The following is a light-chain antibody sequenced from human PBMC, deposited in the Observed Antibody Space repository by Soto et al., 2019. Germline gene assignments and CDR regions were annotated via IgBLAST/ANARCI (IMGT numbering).Light chain of an antibody. CDR1: QSISSW. V-gene: IGKV1-5*01. Sequence: DIQMTQSPSTLSASVGDRVTITCRASQSISSWLAWYQQKPGKAPKLLDYDASSLESGVPSRFSGSGSGTEFTLTISILQPDYFATYYCQQYNSWYTFGQGTKLEIK. J-gene: IGKJ2*01. CDR2: DAS. CDR3: QQYNSWYT.